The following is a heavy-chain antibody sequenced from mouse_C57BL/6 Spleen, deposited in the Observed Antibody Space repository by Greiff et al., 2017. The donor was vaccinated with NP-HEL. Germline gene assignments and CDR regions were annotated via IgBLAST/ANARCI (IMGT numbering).Heavy chain of an antibody. CDR3: ARDDYDRDAMDY. V-gene: IGHV1-82*01. D-gene: IGHD2-4*01. CDR2: IYPGDGDT. J-gene: IGHJ4*01. Sequence: QVQLKESGPELVKPGASVKISCKASGYAFSSSWMNWVKQRPGKGLEWIGRIYPGDGDTNYNGKFKGKATLTADKSSSTAYMQLSSLTSEDSAVYFCARDDYDRDAMDYWGQGTSVTVSS. CDR1: GYAFSSSW.